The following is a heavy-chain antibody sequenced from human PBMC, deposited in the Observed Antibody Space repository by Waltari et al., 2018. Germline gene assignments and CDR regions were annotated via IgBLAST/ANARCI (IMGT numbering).Heavy chain of an antibody. CDR3: ASRQNYGELDY. Sequence: QVQLQESGPGLVKPSEPLSLMCTVSGASISTYHWTWIRQPPGKGLELIGYIYNTGNTNYNPSLKSRVTISVDTSKNQFSRKRTSVTAADTAVYYCASRQNYGELDYWGQGTLVTVSS. CDR2: IYNTGNT. V-gene: IGHV4-59*01. D-gene: IGHD4-17*01. J-gene: IGHJ4*02. CDR1: GASISTYH.